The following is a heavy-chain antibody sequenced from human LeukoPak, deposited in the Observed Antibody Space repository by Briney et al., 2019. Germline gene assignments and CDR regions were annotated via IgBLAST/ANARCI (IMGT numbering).Heavy chain of an antibody. CDR1: GFVFSGYW. CDR3: ARGPSVLGAIDN. V-gene: IGHV3-74*01. D-gene: IGHD3-10*01. Sequence: PGGSLRLSCAASGFVFSGYWMHWVRQVPGKELVWVSRINNDGSITNSADSVKGRFTISRDNAKDMLYLQMDSLRVEDTAIYYCARGPSVLGAIDNWGQGTLVADSS. J-gene: IGHJ4*02. CDR2: INNDGSIT.